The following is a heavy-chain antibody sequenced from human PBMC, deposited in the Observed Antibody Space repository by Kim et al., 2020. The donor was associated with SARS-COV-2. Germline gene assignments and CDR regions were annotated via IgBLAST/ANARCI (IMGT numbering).Heavy chain of an antibody. CDR3: ARQRRYYYGSGSYWFDP. V-gene: IGHV5-10-1*01. Sequence: GESLKISCKGSGYSFTSYWISWVRQMPGKGLEWMGRIDPSDSYTNYSPSFQGHVTISADKSISTAYLQWSSPKASDTAMYYCARQRRYYYGSGSYWFDPWGQGTLVTVSS. J-gene: IGHJ5*02. CDR1: GYSFTSYW. CDR2: IDPSDSYT. D-gene: IGHD3-10*01.